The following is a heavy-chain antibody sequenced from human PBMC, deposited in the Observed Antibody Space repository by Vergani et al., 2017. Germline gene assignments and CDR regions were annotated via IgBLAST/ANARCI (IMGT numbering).Heavy chain of an antibody. CDR3: ARDRRGQDYYYYYMDV. CDR1: GGSFSGFY. Sequence: QVQLQQWGAGLLKPSETLPLTCAVYGGSFSGFYRSWIRQPPGKGLEWIGEINHSGSTNYNPSLKSRVTISVDTSKNQFSLKLSSVTAADTAVYYCARDRRGQDYYYYYMDVWGKGTTVTVSS. CDR2: INHSGST. J-gene: IGHJ6*03. D-gene: IGHD3-10*01. V-gene: IGHV4-34*01.